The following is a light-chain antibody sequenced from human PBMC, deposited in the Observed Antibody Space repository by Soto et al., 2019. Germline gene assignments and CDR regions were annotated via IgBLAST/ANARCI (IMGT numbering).Light chain of an antibody. J-gene: IGKJ4*01. CDR1: QSVRSNE. CDR3: QQYGSSPLT. Sequence: EIVLTQSPGTLSLSPGERVTLSCRASQSVRSNELAWYQQKPGQAPRLLIYGASSRATAIPDRVSGSGSGTDFTLTISRLEPDDFPVYYCQQYGSSPLTFGGGTKVEFK. CDR2: GAS. V-gene: IGKV3-20*01.